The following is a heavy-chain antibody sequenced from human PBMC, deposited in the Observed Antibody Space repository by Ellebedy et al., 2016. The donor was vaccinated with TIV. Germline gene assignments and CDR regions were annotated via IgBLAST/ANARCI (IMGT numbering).Heavy chain of an antibody. CDR3: ARGYYNSGHYFSPGE. CDR1: GGSITDAY. D-gene: IGHD3-3*01. Sequence: MPSETLSLTCSVSGGSITDAYWSWIRQPPGQGLEWIGYSYHSGTTNYKPSLQSRLTISIDTSKNPVSLRLSAVTAADTAVYYCARGYYNSGHYFSPGEWGRGTLVTVSS. V-gene: IGHV4-59*01. CDR2: SYHSGTT. J-gene: IGHJ4*01.